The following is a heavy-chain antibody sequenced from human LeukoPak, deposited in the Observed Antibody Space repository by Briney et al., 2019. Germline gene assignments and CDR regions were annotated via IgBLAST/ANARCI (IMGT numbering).Heavy chain of an antibody. Sequence: EASVKVSCKASGGTFSSYAISWVRQAPGQGLEWMGGIIPIFGTANYAQTFQGRVTITADKSTNTAYMELSSLRSEDTAVYSCASLPGYCSGGSCYSLNWFDPWGQGTLVTVSS. CDR2: IIPIFGTA. CDR3: ASLPGYCSGGSCYSLNWFDP. V-gene: IGHV1-69*06. J-gene: IGHJ5*02. CDR1: GGTFSSYA. D-gene: IGHD2-15*01.